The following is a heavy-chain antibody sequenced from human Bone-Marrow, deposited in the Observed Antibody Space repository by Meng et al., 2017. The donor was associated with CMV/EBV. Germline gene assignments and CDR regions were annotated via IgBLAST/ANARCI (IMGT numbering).Heavy chain of an antibody. D-gene: IGHD2-8*02. CDR1: GGTFSSDA. CDR3: ARGEGLLGDWFDP. V-gene: IGHV1-69*01. CDR2: IIPIFGTA. Sequence: QVQPVPSGAEGKKPGSSVKHSCKASGGTFSSDAISWVRQAPGEGLEWMGGIIPIFGTANYAQKFQGRVTLTADDSTSTAYMGLSSLRSEDTAVYYCARGEGLLGDWFDPWGQGTLVTVSS. J-gene: IGHJ5*02.